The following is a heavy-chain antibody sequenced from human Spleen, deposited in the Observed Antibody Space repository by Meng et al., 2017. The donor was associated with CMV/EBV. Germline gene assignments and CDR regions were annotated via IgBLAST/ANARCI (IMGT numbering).Heavy chain of an antibody. J-gene: IGHJ4*02. CDR1: GDSVRSGDFS. CDR2: IYNSGKT. Sequence: SETLSLTCSVSGDSVRSGDFSWTWIRQSPRKDLEWIGYIYNSGKTDYNPSLKSRVIMSVDTSKNQFSLKLTSVTAADTAVYYCARGDGIAARAELLDSWGQGTLVTVSS. V-gene: IGHV4-61*08. D-gene: IGHD6-6*01. CDR3: ARGDGIAARAELLDS.